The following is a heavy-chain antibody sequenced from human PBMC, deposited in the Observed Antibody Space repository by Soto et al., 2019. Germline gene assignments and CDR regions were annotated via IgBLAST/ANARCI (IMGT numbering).Heavy chain of an antibody. CDR3: ARDEPDQWWESNWFDP. V-gene: IGHV1-18*01. D-gene: IGHD2-8*01. CDR1: GEGFTSCG. J-gene: IGHJ5*02. Sequence: ECGEGFTSCGRRWVRHAHRQGLEWMGWISGYNGNTKYAQKLQGRVTMTTDTSTSTAYMELRSLRSDDTAVYYCARDEPDQWWESNWFDPWGQGTLVTVSS. CDR2: ISGYNGNT.